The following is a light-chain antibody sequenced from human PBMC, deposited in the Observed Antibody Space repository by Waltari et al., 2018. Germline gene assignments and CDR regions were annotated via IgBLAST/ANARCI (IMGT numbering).Light chain of an antibody. V-gene: IGLV2-23*01. CDR2: EDT. Sequence: QSALTQPASVSASPGQSMTISCTGTSNDVGTYILVPWYQQHPGKAPKLMIYEDTKRPSGVSNRFSGSKSGNTASLTISGLQAEDEADYFCSSYAGSSTLVFGGGTKLTVL. CDR1: SNDVGTYIL. J-gene: IGLJ3*02. CDR3: SSYAGSSTLV.